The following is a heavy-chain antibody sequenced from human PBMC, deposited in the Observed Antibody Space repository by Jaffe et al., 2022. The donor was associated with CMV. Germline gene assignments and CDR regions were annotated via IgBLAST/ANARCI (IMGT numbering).Heavy chain of an antibody. CDR2: ISAYNGNT. CDR1: GYTFTSYG. CDR3: ARDETVGAILSTTRMDPHPATF. V-gene: IGHV1-18*01. Sequence: QVQLVQSGAEVKKPGASVKVSCKASGYTFTSYGISWVRQAPGQGLEWMGWISAYNGNTNYAQKLQGRVTMTTDTSTSTAYMELRSLRSDDTAVYYCARDETVGAILSTTRMDPHPATFWGQGTLVTVSS. D-gene: IGHD1-26*01. J-gene: IGHJ4*02.